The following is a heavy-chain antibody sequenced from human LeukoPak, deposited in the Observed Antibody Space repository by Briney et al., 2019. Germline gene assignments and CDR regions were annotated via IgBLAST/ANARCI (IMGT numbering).Heavy chain of an antibody. CDR2: IYTSGST. Sequence: SETLSLTCTVSGGSISSYYWSWIRQPAGKGLEWIGRIYTSGSTNYNPSLKSRVTMSVDASKNQFSLKLSPVTAADTAVYYCARDHRLGSGWFPDAFDIWGQGTMVTVSS. V-gene: IGHV4-4*07. J-gene: IGHJ3*02. CDR3: ARDHRLGSGWFPDAFDI. CDR1: GGSISSYY. D-gene: IGHD6-19*01.